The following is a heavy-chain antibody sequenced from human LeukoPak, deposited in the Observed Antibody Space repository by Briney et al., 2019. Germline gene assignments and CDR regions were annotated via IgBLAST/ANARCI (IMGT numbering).Heavy chain of an antibody. CDR1: GFTFSSYW. V-gene: IGHV3-7*01. CDR2: IKQDGSEK. D-gene: IGHD3-22*01. CDR3: ASVSPSQHYYDSSGYADY. Sequence: PGGSLRLSCAASGFTFSSYWMSWVRQAPGKGLEWVANIKQDGSEKYYVDSVKGRFAISRDNAKNSLYLQMNSLRAEDTAVYYCASVSPSQHYYDSSGYADYWGQGTLVTVSS. J-gene: IGHJ4*02.